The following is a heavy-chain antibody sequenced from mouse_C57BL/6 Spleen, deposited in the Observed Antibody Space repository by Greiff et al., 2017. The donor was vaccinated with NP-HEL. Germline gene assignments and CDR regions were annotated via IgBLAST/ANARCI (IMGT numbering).Heavy chain of an antibody. D-gene: IGHD4-1*01. CDR3: ARNYLGPYWYFGV. CDR1: GFSLTSYG. V-gene: IGHV2-2*01. CDR2: IWSGGST. J-gene: IGHJ1*03. Sequence: VQLQESGPGLVQPSQSLSITCTASGFSLTSYGVHWVRQSPGKGLEWLGVIWSGGSTDYNAALISRLSTSKDNSTSQVFFKMNSLQADDTAIYYCARNYLGPYWYFGVWGTGTTVTVSS.